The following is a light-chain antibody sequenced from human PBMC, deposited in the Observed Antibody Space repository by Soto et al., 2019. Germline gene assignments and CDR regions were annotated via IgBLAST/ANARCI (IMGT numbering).Light chain of an antibody. Sequence: QAVVTQPPAVSAAPGQRVTISCSGGKSNIGNNFVSWYQVIPGTAPKLLIYDNNKRPSGTPDRFSGSKSATSATLGITGLQTGDEADYYCGTWDDSLSNEFVFGAGTKLTVL. CDR1: KSNIGNNF. J-gene: IGLJ2*01. CDR3: GTWDDSLSNEFV. CDR2: DNN. V-gene: IGLV1-51*01.